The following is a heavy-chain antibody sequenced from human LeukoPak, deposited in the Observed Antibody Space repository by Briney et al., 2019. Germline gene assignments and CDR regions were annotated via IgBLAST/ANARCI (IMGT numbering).Heavy chain of an antibody. J-gene: IGHJ4*02. V-gene: IGHV3-23*01. Sequence: PGGSLRLSCAASGFTFSGYAMSWVRQAPGKGLEWVSAISGSGGSTYYADSVKGRFTISRDNSKNTLYLQMNSLRAEDTAVYYCAKADGFLGYYFDYWGQGTLVTVSS. D-gene: IGHD3-3*01. CDR3: AKADGFLGYYFDY. CDR1: GFTFSGYA. CDR2: ISGSGGST.